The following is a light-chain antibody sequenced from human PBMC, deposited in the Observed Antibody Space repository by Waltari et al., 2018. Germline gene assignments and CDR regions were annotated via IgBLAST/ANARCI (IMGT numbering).Light chain of an antibody. CDR3: QQYNTFSVT. J-gene: IGKJ4*01. V-gene: IGKV1-5*03. Sequence: DIQMTQSPSTLSASVGDRITITCRASQSISDWLAWYQQKPGKAPKVLIYKAFTLESGVPSRFSGSGFGTEFTLTISSLQPDDFATNYCQQYNTFSVTFGGGTKVEIK. CDR2: KAF. CDR1: QSISDW.